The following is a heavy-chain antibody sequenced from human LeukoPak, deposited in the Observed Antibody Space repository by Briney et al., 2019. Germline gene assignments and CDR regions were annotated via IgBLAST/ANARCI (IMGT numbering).Heavy chain of an antibody. V-gene: IGHV3-7*01. J-gene: IGHJ4*02. D-gene: IGHD6-13*01. CDR3: AREWQGGIAAAGTRIEGDY. CDR1: GFSVSGYW. CDR2: IKQDGSEK. Sequence: PGGSQRLSSAVSGFSVSGYWMTWVRQAPGKGLEWVANIKQDGSEKDYVESVKGRFTISRDNAENSLFLQMNSLRVEDTAVYYCAREWQGGIAAAGTRIEGDYWGQGTLVAVSS.